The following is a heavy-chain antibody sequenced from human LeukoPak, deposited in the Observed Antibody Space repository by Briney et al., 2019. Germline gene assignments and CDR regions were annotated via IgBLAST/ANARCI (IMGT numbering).Heavy chain of an antibody. Sequence: PGGSLRLSCAASGFTLSTYDMNWVRQAPGKGLEWVSYISSDRNTIYYADSVKGRFTLSRDNGKNSLYLQMGSLRVEDTAIYYCVRRFDCWGQGTLVTVSS. CDR2: ISSDRNTI. V-gene: IGHV3-48*01. J-gene: IGHJ4*02. CDR3: VRRFDC. CDR1: GFTLSTYD.